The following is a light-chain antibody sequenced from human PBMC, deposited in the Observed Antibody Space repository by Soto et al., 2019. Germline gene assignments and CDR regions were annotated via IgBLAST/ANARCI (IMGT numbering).Light chain of an antibody. V-gene: IGKV1-12*01. Sequence: DIHITQSPSSVSASVGDRVTITCRASQGIRSWLAWYQQKPGKAPKLLIYAASSLQSGVPSRFSGSGSGTDFTLTISSLQPEDFATYYCQQANSFPITFGQGTRLEIK. CDR2: AAS. CDR3: QQANSFPIT. CDR1: QGIRSW. J-gene: IGKJ5*01.